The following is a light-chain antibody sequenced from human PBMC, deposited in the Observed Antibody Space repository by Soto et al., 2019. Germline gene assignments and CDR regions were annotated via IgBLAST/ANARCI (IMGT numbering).Light chain of an antibody. CDR3: QQRFSTPPT. J-gene: IGKJ1*01. Sequence: DIQMTQSPSSLSASVGDRVTITCRASQSISSFLTWYQQKAGKAPKLLTYAASSLQSGVPSRFSGSGSGTEFTLTISSLQPEDFASYYCQQRFSTPPTFGQGTRVDIK. CDR1: QSISSF. CDR2: AAS. V-gene: IGKV1-39*01.